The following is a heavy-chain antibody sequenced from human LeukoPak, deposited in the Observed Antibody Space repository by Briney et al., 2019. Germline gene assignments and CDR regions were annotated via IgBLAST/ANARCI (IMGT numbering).Heavy chain of an antibody. Sequence: SETLSLTCTVSGGSISSGGYSWSWIRQPPGQGLEWIGYIYHSGSTYYNPSLKSRVTISVDRSKNQFSLKLSSVTAADTAVYYCARGGLIEMATILDAFDIWGQGTMVTVSS. V-gene: IGHV4-30-2*01. D-gene: IGHD5-24*01. J-gene: IGHJ3*02. CDR2: IYHSGST. CDR1: GGSISSGGYS. CDR3: ARGGLIEMATILDAFDI.